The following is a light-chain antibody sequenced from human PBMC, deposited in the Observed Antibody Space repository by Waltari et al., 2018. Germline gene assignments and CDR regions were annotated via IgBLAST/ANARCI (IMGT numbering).Light chain of an antibody. Sequence: QSALTPPASVSGTPGQSITISCSGTPSDVWCYDLFSVYQQHPGEAPKLLICEVFKRPPDTSSRFSGAKSGSTASLTISGLQPEDEADYYCCSYAGRGTYVFGSGTKVTVL. V-gene: IGLV2-23*02. CDR3: CSYAGRGTYV. CDR1: PSDVWCYDL. CDR2: EVF. J-gene: IGLJ1*01.